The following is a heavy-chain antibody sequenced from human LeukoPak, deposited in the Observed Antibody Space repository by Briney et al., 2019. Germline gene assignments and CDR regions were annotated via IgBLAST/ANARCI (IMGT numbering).Heavy chain of an antibody. CDR2: ISYDGSNK. V-gene: IGHV3-30*18. CDR1: GFTFSSYG. CDR3: AKDIRQAYCGGDCYSYFDY. Sequence: GRSLRLSCAASGFTFSSYGMHWVRQAPGKGLEWVAVISYDGSNKYYADSVKGRFTISRDNSKNTLYLQMNSLRAEDTAVYYCAKDIRQAYCGGDCYSYFDYWGQGTLVTVSS. J-gene: IGHJ4*02. D-gene: IGHD2-21*02.